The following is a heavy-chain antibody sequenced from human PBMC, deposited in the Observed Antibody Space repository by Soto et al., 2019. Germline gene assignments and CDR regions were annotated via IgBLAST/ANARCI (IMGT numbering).Heavy chain of an antibody. CDR3: ARDEQLFRGYQRGPGQDPYYGMDV. CDR2: ISYDGSNK. Sequence: GGSLRLSCAASGFTFSSYAMHWVRQAPGKGLEWVAVISYDGSNKYYADSVKGRFTISRDNSKNTLYLQMNSLRAEDTAVYYCARDEQLFRGYQRGPGQDPYYGMDVWGQGTTVTVSS. V-gene: IGHV3-30-3*01. CDR1: GFTFSSYA. J-gene: IGHJ6*02. D-gene: IGHD5-18*01.